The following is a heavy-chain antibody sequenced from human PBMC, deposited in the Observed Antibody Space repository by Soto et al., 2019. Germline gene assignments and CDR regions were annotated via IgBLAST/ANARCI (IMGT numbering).Heavy chain of an antibody. CDR2: IYSGDSDT. V-gene: IGHV5-51*01. CDR3: ARHGDVGYYYYGMDV. D-gene: IGHD1-26*01. Sequence: GESLKISCKGSGYSFTSYWIGWVRQMPGKGLEWMGIIYSGDSDTRYSPSFQGQVTISADKSISTAYLQWSSLKASDTAMYYCARHGDVGYYYYGMDVWGQGTTVTVSS. CDR1: GYSFTSYW. J-gene: IGHJ6*02.